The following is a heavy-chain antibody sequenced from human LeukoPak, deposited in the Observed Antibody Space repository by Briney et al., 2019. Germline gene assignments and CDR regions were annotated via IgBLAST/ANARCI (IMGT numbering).Heavy chain of an antibody. J-gene: IGHJ4*02. CDR1: GFTFSSYG. CDR3: AKDREQLASFDY. D-gene: IGHD6-6*01. CDR2: ISYDGSNK. V-gene: IGHV3-30*18. Sequence: GGSLRLSCAASGFTFSSYGMHWVRQAPGKGLEWVAVISYDGSNKYYADSVKGRFTISRDNSKNTLYLQMNSLRAEDTAVYYCAKDREQLASFDYWGQGTLVTVSS.